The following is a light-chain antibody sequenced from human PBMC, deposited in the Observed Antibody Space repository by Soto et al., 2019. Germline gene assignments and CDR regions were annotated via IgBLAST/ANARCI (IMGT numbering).Light chain of an antibody. Sequence: SYELTQPPSVSVAPGKTARITCGGNNMGSKSVHWYQQKPGQAPVLVTYYDSDRPSGIPERFSGSNSGNTATLTISRVEAGDEADYYCQVWDSSSDPHYVFGTGTKLTVL. CDR2: YDS. V-gene: IGLV3-21*04. CDR1: NMGSKS. CDR3: QVWDSSSDPHYV. J-gene: IGLJ1*01.